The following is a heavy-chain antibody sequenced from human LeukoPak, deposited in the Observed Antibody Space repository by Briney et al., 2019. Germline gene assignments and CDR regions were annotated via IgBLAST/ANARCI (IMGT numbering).Heavy chain of an antibody. J-gene: IGHJ4*02. Sequence: PGGSLRLSCAASGFTFSSYAMSWVRQAPGKGLEWVSTVSGSGGSTYYADSVKGRFTIYRDNSKSTLYLQMNSLRAEDTALYFCARRDLLDGQWLHVDYWGQGSLVTVSS. CDR3: ARRDLLDGQWLHVDY. D-gene: IGHD5-18*01. CDR1: GFTFSSYA. CDR2: VSGSGGST. V-gene: IGHV3-23*01.